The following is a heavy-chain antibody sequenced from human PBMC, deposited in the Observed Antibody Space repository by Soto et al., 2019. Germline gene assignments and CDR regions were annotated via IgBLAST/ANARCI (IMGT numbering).Heavy chain of an antibody. CDR1: GGSISSYY. J-gene: IGHJ1*01. CDR2: IYYSGST. V-gene: IGHV4-59*01. D-gene: IGHD6-19*01. Sequence: SETLSLTCTVSGGSISSYYWSWIRQPPGKGLEWIGYIYYSGSTNYNPSLKSRVTISVDTSKNQFSLKLNSVTAADTAVYYCARAHSSGWYQYFQHWGQGPLVTVSS. CDR3: ARAHSSGWYQYFQH.